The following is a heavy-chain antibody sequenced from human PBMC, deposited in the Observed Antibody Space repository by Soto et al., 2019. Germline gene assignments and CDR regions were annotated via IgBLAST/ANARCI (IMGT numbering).Heavy chain of an antibody. V-gene: IGHV3-30-3*01. CDR3: ARGPSSLTRFDY. Sequence: GGSLRLSCAASGFTFSSYAMHWVRQAPGKGLEWVAVISYDGSNKYYADSVKGRFTISRDNSKNTLYLQMNSLRAEDTAVYYCARGPSSLTRFDYWGQGNLVTVYS. J-gene: IGHJ4*02. CDR1: GFTFSSYA. D-gene: IGHD2-2*01. CDR2: ISYDGSNK.